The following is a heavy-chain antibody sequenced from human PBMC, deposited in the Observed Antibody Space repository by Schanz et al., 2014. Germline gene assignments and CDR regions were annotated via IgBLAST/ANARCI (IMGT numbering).Heavy chain of an antibody. CDR2: ISGFGSGA. J-gene: IGHJ6*02. CDR3: AKCGYRSSTSCYQYNYYGLDV. V-gene: IGHV3-23*01. CDR1: GFSFSNYA. Sequence: EEQLLESGGALVQPGGSLRLSCAASGFSFSNYALVWVRQPPGKGLEWISGISGFGSGAYYADSVKGRFSISRDNSKNTLYLKMDSLRSEDTAVYYGAKCGYRSSTSCYQYNYYGLDVWGQGTMVTVSS. D-gene: IGHD2-2*03.